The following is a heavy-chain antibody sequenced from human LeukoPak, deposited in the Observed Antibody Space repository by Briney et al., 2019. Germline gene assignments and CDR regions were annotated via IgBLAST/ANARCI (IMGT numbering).Heavy chain of an antibody. Sequence: ASVMVSCKASGYTFTSYAMNWVRQAPGQGLEWMGWINTNTGNPTYAQGFTGRFVFSLDTSVSTAYLQISSLKAEDTAVYYCARDLGIAVVLDAFDIWGQGTMVTVSS. J-gene: IGHJ3*02. CDR3: ARDLGIAVVLDAFDI. CDR2: INTNTGNP. D-gene: IGHD6-19*01. CDR1: GYTFTSYA. V-gene: IGHV7-4-1*02.